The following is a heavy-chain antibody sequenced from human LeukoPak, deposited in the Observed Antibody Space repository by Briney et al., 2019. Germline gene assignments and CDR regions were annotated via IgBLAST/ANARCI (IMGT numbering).Heavy chain of an antibody. CDR3: ARGSNGPSNAFDI. D-gene: IGHD1-1*01. CDR1: GFTFSSYW. CDR2: ISYDGSNK. Sequence: GGSLRLSCVTSGFTFSSYWMAWVRQAPGKGLEWVAVISYDGSNKYYADSVKGRFTISRDNSKNTLYLQMNSLRAEDTAVYYCARGSNGPSNAFDIWGQGTMVTVSS. V-gene: IGHV3-30*03. J-gene: IGHJ3*02.